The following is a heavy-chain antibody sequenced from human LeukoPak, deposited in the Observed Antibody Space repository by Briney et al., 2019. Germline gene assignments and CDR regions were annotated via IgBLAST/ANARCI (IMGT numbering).Heavy chain of an antibody. D-gene: IGHD6-13*01. CDR3: ARASSWRYNWFDP. J-gene: IGHJ5*02. V-gene: IGHV3-48*03. CDR2: ISSSGSTI. Sequence: GGSLRLSCAASGFTFSSYEMNWVRQAPGKELEWVSYISSSGSTIYCADSVKGRFTISRDNAKNSLYLQMNSLRAEDTAVYYCARASSWRYNWFDPWGQGTLVTVSS. CDR1: GFTFSSYE.